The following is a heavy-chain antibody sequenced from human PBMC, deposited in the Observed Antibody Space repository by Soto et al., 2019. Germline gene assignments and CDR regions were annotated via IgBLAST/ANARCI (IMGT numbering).Heavy chain of an antibody. J-gene: IGHJ3*02. Sequence: GGSPRLSCAASGFTFSSYGMHWVRQAPGKGLEWVAVISYDGSNKYYADSVKGRFTISRDNSKNTLYLQMNSLRAEDTAVYYCAKAHPRYAFDIWGQGTMVTVSS. CDR2: ISYDGSNK. CDR1: GFTFSSYG. CDR3: AKAHPRYAFDI. V-gene: IGHV3-30*18.